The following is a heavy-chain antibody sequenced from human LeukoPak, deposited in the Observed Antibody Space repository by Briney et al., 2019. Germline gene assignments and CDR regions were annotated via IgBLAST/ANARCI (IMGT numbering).Heavy chain of an antibody. CDR2: TYYRSKWYN. CDR1: GDSVSSNSAA. Sequence: SQTLSLTCAISGDSVSSNSAAWNWIRQSPSRGLEWLGRTYYRSKWYNGYAVSVKSRITINLDTSKNQFSLQLNSVTPEDTAVYYCARAFKSSGWYRYFDYWGQGTLVTVSS. CDR3: ARAFKSSGWYRYFDY. J-gene: IGHJ4*02. V-gene: IGHV6-1*01. D-gene: IGHD6-19*01.